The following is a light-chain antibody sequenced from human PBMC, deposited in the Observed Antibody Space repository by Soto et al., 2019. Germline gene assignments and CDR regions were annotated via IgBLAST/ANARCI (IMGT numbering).Light chain of an antibody. CDR3: QQYDTYPCT. CDR1: QSISTW. CDR2: KAS. V-gene: IGKV1-5*03. J-gene: IGKJ1*01. Sequence: DIQMTQSPSTRSASVGDRVTITCRASQSISTWLAWYQQKPGKAPKLLIYKASSLESGVASRFSGSGSATEFTLTIISLHPDDFATHYCQQYDTYPCTFGQGTKVVVK.